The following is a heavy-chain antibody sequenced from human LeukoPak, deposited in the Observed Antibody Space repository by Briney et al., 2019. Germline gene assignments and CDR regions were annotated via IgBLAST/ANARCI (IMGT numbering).Heavy chain of an antibody. CDR2: ISGSGGST. CDR3: TTARYGPHY. V-gene: IGHV3-23*01. CDR1: GFTFSSYA. Sequence: PGGSLRLSCAASGFTFSSYAMSWVRQAPGEGLEWVSAISGSGGSTYYADSVKGRFTISRDNSKNTLYLQMNSLRAEDTAVYYCTTARYGPHYWGQGTLVIVSS. J-gene: IGHJ4*02. D-gene: IGHD1-1*01.